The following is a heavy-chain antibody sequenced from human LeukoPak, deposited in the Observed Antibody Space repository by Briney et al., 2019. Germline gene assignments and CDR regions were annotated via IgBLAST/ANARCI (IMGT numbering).Heavy chain of an antibody. D-gene: IGHD2-2*01. Sequence: SVKVSCKASGGTFSSYAISWVRQAPGQGLEWMGGIIPIFGTANYAQKFQGRVTITADESTSTAYMELSSLRSEDTAVYYCARNTGDCSSTSCYSDAFDIWGQGTMVTVSS. V-gene: IGHV1-69*13. CDR3: ARNTGDCSSTSCYSDAFDI. J-gene: IGHJ3*02. CDR2: IIPIFGTA. CDR1: GGTFSSYA.